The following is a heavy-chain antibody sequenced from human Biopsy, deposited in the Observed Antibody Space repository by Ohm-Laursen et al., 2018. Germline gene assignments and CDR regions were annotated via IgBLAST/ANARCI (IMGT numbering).Heavy chain of an antibody. CDR3: ARDGEAKYCKHGVCPSDF. V-gene: IGHV3-11*04. Sequence: GSLRLSCAASGFTFTDYYMSWVRQAPGKGLEWVSSISASGNHIYYTDSVKGRFTVSRDNGKNSVYLQMNSLRVEDTAVYYCARDGEAKYCKHGVCPSDFWGQGTLVTVSS. D-gene: IGHD2-8*01. CDR2: ISASGNHI. J-gene: IGHJ4*02. CDR1: GFTFTDYY.